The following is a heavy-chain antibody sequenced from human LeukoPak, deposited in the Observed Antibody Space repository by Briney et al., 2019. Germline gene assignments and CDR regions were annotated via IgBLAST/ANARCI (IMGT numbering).Heavy chain of an antibody. J-gene: IGHJ4*02. D-gene: IGHD2-8*01. Sequence: GGSLRLSCAASGFAFSSYGMHWVRQAPGKGLEWVAFIRYDGSNKYYADSVKGRFTISSDNSKNTLYLQMNSLRAEDTAVYYCAKVAKRGVPFPYWGQGTLVTVSS. CDR1: GFAFSSYG. V-gene: IGHV3-30*02. CDR3: AKVAKRGVPFPY. CDR2: IRYDGSNK.